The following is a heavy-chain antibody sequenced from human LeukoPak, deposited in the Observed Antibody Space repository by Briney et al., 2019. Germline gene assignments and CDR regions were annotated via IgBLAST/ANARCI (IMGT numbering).Heavy chain of an antibody. V-gene: IGHV4-61*09. CDR1: GDSLTSGSRY. Sequence: SQTLSLTCTVSGDSLTSGSRYWSWIRQPAGKGLEWIGHFYSSTRTTYNPSLEGRVTISGDTAKNQFSLKLDSVTAADTAVYSCARCMSELDYGDYAYYYHMDVWGKGTTVTVSS. CDR3: ARCMSELDYGDYAYYYHMDV. J-gene: IGHJ6*04. D-gene: IGHD4-17*01. CDR2: FYSSTRT.